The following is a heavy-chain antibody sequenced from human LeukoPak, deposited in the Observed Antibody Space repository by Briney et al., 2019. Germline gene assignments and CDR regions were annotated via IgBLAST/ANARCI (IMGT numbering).Heavy chain of an antibody. CDR1: GFTVSSKY. CDR2: IYDSGST. Sequence: GSLRLSCAASGFTVSSKYMSWIRQPPGKGLEWIGSIYDSGSTYYNPSLKSRVTISVDTSKNQFSLKLNSVTAADTAVYYCARHYGPWGQGTLVTVSS. CDR3: ARHYGP. V-gene: IGHV4-39*01. D-gene: IGHD3-10*01. J-gene: IGHJ5*02.